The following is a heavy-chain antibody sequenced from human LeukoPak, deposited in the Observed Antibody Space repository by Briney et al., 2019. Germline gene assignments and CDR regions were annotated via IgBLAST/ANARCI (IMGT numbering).Heavy chain of an antibody. CDR1: GFTFSSYA. D-gene: IGHD4-17*01. CDR3: ARPKPSPDPDYGDNDAFDI. Sequence: GGSLRLSCAASGFTFSSYAMAWVRQAPGKGLAWVSSISATGGSKSYADSVKAGISISRDNSKNTLYLQMNSLKTEDTAVYYCARPKPSPDPDYGDNDAFDIWGQGTLVTVSS. CDR2: ISATGGSK. V-gene: IGHV3-23*01. J-gene: IGHJ3*02.